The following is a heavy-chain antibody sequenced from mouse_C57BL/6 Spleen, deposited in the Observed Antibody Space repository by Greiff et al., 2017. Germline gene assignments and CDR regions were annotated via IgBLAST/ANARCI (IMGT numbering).Heavy chain of an antibody. CDR1: GYTFTDYY. CDR2: IYPGSGNT. D-gene: IGHD1-1*01. CDR3: ARCPYYGSSYWYFDV. Sequence: QVQLKESGAELVRPGASVKLSCKASGYTFTDYYINWVKQRPGQGLEWIARIYPGSGNTYYNEKFKGKATLTAEKSSSTAYMQLSSLTSEDSAVYFCARCPYYGSSYWYFDVWGTGTTVTVSS. V-gene: IGHV1-76*01. J-gene: IGHJ1*03.